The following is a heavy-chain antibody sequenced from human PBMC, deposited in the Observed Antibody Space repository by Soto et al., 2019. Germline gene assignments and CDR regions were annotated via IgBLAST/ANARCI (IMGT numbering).Heavy chain of an antibody. J-gene: IGHJ4*02. CDR1: GFTFSNYA. Sequence: GGSLRLSCSASGFTFSNYAMHWVRQAPGKGLEYVSAISSNGGSTFHADSVKGRFTISRDNSKNTLYLHMSSLRDEDTAVYYCGYSSSWYLDYWSQGTLVTVSS. D-gene: IGHD6-13*01. V-gene: IGHV3-64D*08. CDR3: GYSSSWYLDY. CDR2: ISSNGGST.